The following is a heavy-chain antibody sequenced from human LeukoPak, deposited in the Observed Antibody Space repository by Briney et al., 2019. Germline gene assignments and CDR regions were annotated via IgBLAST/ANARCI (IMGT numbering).Heavy chain of an antibody. CDR1: GGSFSGYY. D-gene: IGHD5-18*01. Sequence: PSETLSLTCAVYGGSFSGYYWSWIRQPPGKGLEWIGEINHSGSTNYNPSLKSRVTISVDTSKNQFSLKLSSVTAADTAVYYCADRRRYSYGLAYWGQGTLVTVSS. V-gene: IGHV4-34*01. CDR2: INHSGST. CDR3: ADRRRYSYGLAY. J-gene: IGHJ4*02.